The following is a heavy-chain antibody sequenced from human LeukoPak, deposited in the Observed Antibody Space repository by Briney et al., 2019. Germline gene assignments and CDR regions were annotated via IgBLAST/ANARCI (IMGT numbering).Heavy chain of an antibody. CDR2: IYYSGST. D-gene: IGHD1-26*01. CDR1: GGSISSGGYY. Sequence: SETLSLTCTVSGGSISSGGYYWSWIRQHPGKGLEWIGYIYYSGSTYYNPSLKSRVTISVDTSKNQFSLKLSSVTAADTAVYYCARGKRRWDFDYWGQGTLVTVSS. CDR3: ARGKRRWDFDY. V-gene: IGHV4-31*03. J-gene: IGHJ4*02.